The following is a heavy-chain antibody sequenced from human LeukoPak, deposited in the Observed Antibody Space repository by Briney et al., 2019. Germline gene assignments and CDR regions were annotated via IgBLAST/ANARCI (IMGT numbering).Heavy chain of an antibody. V-gene: IGHV3-74*01. J-gene: IGHJ4*02. CDR3: VRDFRSADY. CDR1: GFTFGTYC. CDR2: ICPDGTVT. Sequence: GGSLRLSCAASGFTFGTYCMHWVRQAPGKGPMWVSRICPDGTVTNYADSVKARFIISRDNARNTVYLQMNSLRVEDTAVYYCVRDFRSADYWGQGTLVTVSS.